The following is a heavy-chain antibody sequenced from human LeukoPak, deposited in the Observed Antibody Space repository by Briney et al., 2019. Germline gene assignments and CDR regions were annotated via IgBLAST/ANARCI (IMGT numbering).Heavy chain of an antibody. V-gene: IGHV4-34*01. CDR2: INDSGTT. CDR1: GGSFSGYF. Sequence: PSETLFLTCAVYGGSFSGYFWTWIRQSPGEGLEWIGEINDSGTTNYNPSLKTRVTILVDTSKNQFSLKLSSMTAADTAVYYCARYYPHVVVVTAIRGFDIWSQGTSVTVSS. D-gene: IGHD2-21*02. CDR3: ARYYPHVVVVTAIRGFDI. J-gene: IGHJ3*02.